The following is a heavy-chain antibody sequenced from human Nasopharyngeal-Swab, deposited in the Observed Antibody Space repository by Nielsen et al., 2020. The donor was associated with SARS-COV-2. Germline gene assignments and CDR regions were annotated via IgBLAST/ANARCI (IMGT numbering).Heavy chain of an antibody. CDR3: AKDDYGDDWRGRYYYYYYMDV. J-gene: IGHJ6*03. Sequence: GESLKISCAASGFTFSSYSMNWVRQAPGKGLEWVSYISSSSSTICYADSVKGRFTISRDNAKNSLYLQMNSLRAEDTAVYYCAKDDYGDDWRGRYYYYYYMDVWGKGTTVTVSS. CDR2: ISSSSSTI. CDR1: GFTFSSYS. D-gene: IGHD4-17*01. V-gene: IGHV3-48*04.